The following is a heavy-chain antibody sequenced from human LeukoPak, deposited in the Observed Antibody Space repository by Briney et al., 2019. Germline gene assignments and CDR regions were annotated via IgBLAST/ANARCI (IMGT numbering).Heavy chain of an antibody. Sequence: SETLSLTCAVSGGSISSGGYSWSWIRQPPGKGLEWIGYIYYSGSTYYNPSLKSRVTISVDTSKNQFSLKLSSVTAADTAVYYCARGRVPRRWFDPWGQGTLVTVSS. D-gene: IGHD6-6*01. CDR2: IYYSGST. J-gene: IGHJ5*02. CDR1: GGSISSGGYS. CDR3: ARGRVPRRWFDP. V-gene: IGHV4-30-4*07.